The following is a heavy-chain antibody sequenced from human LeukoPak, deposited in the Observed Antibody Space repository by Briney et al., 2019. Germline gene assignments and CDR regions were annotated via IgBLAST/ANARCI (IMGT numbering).Heavy chain of an antibody. CDR2: IYTSGST. J-gene: IGHJ2*01. D-gene: IGHD5-24*01. V-gene: IGHV4-4*07. CDR3: ARSRDGYNYGPWYFDL. Sequence: SETLSLTCTVSGGSISSYYWSWIRQPAGKGLEWIGCIYTSGSTNYNPSLKSRVTMSVDTSKNQFSLKLSSVTAADTAVYYCARSRDGYNYGPWYFDLWGRGTLVTVSS. CDR1: GGSISSYY.